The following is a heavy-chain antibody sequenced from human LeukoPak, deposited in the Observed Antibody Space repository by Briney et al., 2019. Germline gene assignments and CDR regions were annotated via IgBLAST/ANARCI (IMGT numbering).Heavy chain of an antibody. CDR1: GGSISSYY. V-gene: IGHV4-59*01. Sequence: ETLSLTCTVSGGSISSYYWSWIRQPPGKGLEWIGYIYYSGSTNYNPSLKSRVTISVDTSKNQFSLKLSSVTAADTAVYYCARAVQLGHFDYWGQGTLATVSS. CDR3: ARAVQLGHFDY. D-gene: IGHD6-6*01. J-gene: IGHJ4*02. CDR2: IYYSGST.